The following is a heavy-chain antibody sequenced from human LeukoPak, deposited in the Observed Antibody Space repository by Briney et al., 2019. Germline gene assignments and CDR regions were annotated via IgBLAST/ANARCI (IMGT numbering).Heavy chain of an antibody. D-gene: IGHD2-2*01. CDR3: ATYHQRFDP. CDR1: GGSISSSSSC. V-gene: IGHV4-39*02. CDR2: MYYSGST. Sequence: SETLSLTCTVSGGSISSSSSCWGWIRQSPGKGLEWIGNMYYSGSTYYNPSLKSRVTISVDASRNLFSLKLSSVTAADTAVYYCATYHQRFDPWGQGTLVTVSS. J-gene: IGHJ5*02.